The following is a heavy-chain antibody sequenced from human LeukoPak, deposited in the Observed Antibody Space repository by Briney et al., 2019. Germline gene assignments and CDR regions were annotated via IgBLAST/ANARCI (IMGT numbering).Heavy chain of an antibody. Sequence: SETLSLTCTVSGYSISSGYYWGWIRQPPGKGLEWIGSIYYSGSTYYNPSLRSRVTISVDTSKNQFSLKLSSVTAADTAVYYCARQGYCSGGSCRQDDWGQGTLVTVSS. J-gene: IGHJ4*02. CDR2: IYYSGST. CDR1: GYSISSGYY. D-gene: IGHD2-15*01. V-gene: IGHV4-38-2*02. CDR3: ARQGYCSGGSCRQDD.